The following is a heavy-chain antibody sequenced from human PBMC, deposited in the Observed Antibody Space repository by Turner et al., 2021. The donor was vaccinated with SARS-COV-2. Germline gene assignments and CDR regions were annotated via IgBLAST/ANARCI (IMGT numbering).Heavy chain of an antibody. CDR3: ARGSSGSGSYYLKYYFDY. CDR2: IGTAGDT. D-gene: IGHD3-10*01. Sequence: EVQLVESGGGLVQPGGSLRLSCAASGFTFSSYDMPWVRQATGKGLEWVSAIGTAGDTYYPGSVKGRFTISRENAKNSLYLQMNSLRAGDTAVYYCARGSSGSGSYYLKYYFDYWGQGTLVTVSS. V-gene: IGHV3-13*04. J-gene: IGHJ4*02. CDR1: GFTFSSYD.